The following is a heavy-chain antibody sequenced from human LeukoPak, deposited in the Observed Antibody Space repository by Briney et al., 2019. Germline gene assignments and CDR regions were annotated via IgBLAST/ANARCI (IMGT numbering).Heavy chain of an antibody. CDR1: GGSFSGYY. CDR2: INHSGST. Sequence: SETLSLTCAVYGGSFSGYYWSWTRQPPGKGLEWIGEINHSGSTNYNPSLKSRVTISVDTSKNQFSLKLSSVTAADTAVYYCARFSSYCTNGVCGGNYFDYWGQGTLVTVSS. J-gene: IGHJ4*02. D-gene: IGHD2-8*01. V-gene: IGHV4-34*01. CDR3: ARFSSYCTNGVCGGNYFDY.